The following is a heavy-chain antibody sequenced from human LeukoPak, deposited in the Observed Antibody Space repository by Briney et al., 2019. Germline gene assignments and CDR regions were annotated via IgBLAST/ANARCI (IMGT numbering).Heavy chain of an antibody. CDR2: IRGGGTGA. CDR1: GFTFSASA. D-gene: IGHD4-17*01. CDR3: ARDPNGDYVGAFDM. V-gene: IGHV3-23*01. J-gene: IGHJ3*02. Sequence: PGGSLRLSCTASGFTFSASAMMWVRQAPGKGPEWIAAIRGGGTGAFYAGSVMGRFTISKDNSKDTLFLQMNNLRAEDTAVYYCARDPNGDYVGAFDMWGPGTMVTVSS.